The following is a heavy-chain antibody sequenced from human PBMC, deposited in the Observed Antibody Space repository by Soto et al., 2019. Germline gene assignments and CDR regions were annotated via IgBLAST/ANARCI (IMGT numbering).Heavy chain of an antibody. J-gene: IGHJ5*02. CDR1: GFSLTTSGEG. V-gene: IGHV2-5*02. D-gene: IGHD1-26*01. CDR2: IYWDGDK. Sequence: QITLKESGPTLVKPTQTLTLTCTLSGFSLTTSGEGVGWIRQPPGKALEWLARIYWDGDKRDSPSLRSSLTITKDISKNQVVLTMTNMGPADTATYYCARRVDGSSKPGWFDPWGQGTLVTVAS. CDR3: ARRVDGSSKPGWFDP.